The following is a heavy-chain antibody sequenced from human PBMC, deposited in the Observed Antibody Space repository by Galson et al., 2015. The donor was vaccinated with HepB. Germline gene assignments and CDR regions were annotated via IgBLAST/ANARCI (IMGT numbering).Heavy chain of an antibody. CDR2: TNHNGST. Sequence: SETLSLTCAVYGGSFSDFYWSWIRQPPGKGLEWIGHTNHNGSTTYSPSLKSRVSISVETSKSQFSLRLTSVTAADTAIYYCARSIGGPLRIPSSFYFDNWGQGTLVTVSS. D-gene: IGHD4-17*01. V-gene: IGHV4-34*01. J-gene: IGHJ4*02. CDR3: ARSIGGPLRIPSSFYFDN. CDR1: GGSFSDFY.